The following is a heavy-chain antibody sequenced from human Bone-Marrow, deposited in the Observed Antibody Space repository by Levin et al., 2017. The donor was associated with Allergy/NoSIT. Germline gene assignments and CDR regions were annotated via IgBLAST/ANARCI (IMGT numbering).Heavy chain of an antibody. J-gene: IGHJ4*02. Sequence: GGSLRLSCATAGFTFSDSTLHWFRQASGKGLEWLGRIIPKANTFAPVFPASMKGRFTISRDNSQNTAYLHMNSLNTDDTAVYYCARGMPGTYSFDYWGQGILVSVSS. CDR2: IIPKANTFAP. CDR1: GFTFSDST. CDR3: ARGMPGTYSFDY. V-gene: IGHV3-73*01. D-gene: IGHD1-26*01.